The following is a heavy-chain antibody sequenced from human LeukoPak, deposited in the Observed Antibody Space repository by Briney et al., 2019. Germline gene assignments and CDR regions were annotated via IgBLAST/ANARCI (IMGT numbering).Heavy chain of an antibody. V-gene: IGHV4-30-2*01. CDR1: GGSISSGGYS. CDR3: ARGGDYVWGSYRPNLFDY. CDR2: IYHSGST. J-gene: IGHJ4*02. D-gene: IGHD3-16*02. Sequence: SQTLSLTCAVSGGSISSGGYSWSWIRQPPGKGLEWIGYIYHSGSTYYNPSLKSRVTISVDRSKNQFPLKLSSVTAADTAVYYCARGGDYVWGSYRPNLFDYWGQGTLVTVSS.